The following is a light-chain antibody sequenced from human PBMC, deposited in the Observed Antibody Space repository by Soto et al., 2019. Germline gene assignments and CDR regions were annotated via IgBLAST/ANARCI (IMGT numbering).Light chain of an antibody. J-gene: IGKJ3*01. CDR1: QSISSY. V-gene: IGKV1-39*01. CDR3: QQSYSTPIFT. Sequence: DIQMTQSPSSLSASVGDRVTITCRASQSISSYLNWYQQKPGKAPKLLIYAASSLQSGVPSRFSGSGSVTDFTLTISSLQPEDFATYYCQQSYSTPIFTFVPGTKVDIK. CDR2: AAS.